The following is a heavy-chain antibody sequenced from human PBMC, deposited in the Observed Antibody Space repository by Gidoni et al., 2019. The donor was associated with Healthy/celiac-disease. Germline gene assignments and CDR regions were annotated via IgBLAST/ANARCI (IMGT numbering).Heavy chain of an antibody. J-gene: IGHJ4*02. Sequence: VQLQQWGAGLLKPSETLSLTCAVSGGSFSGYYWSWLRQPPGKGLEWLVEINHSGRTNYNPSLKSRVTISVDTSKTQFSLKLSSVTAADTAVYYCARSSGLDYGDYPLDYWCQGTLVTVSS. V-gene: IGHV4-34*01. CDR2: INHSGRT. CDR3: ARSSGLDYGDYPLDY. D-gene: IGHD4-17*01. CDR1: GGSFSGYY.